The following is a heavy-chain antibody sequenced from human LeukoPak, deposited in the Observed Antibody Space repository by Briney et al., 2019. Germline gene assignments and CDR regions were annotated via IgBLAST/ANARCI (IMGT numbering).Heavy chain of an antibody. V-gene: IGHV4-34*10. D-gene: IGHD3-10*01. CDR2: INHSGST. Sequence: SETLSLTCAVSGGSLSGYYWTWIRQPPGKGLEWIGEINHSGSTNYNPSLQSRVTMSVDTSKNEFSLKMSSVTAADTAVYYCTRDSGTTGEVKFDPWGQGTLVAVSS. CDR1: GGSLSGYY. J-gene: IGHJ5*02. CDR3: TRDSGTTGEVKFDP.